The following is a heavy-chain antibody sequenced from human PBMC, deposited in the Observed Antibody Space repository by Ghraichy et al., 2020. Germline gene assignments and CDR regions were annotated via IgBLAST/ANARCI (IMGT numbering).Heavy chain of an antibody. CDR1: GGSFSGYY. J-gene: IGHJ4*02. V-gene: IGHV4-34*01. D-gene: IGHD3-3*01. CDR2: INYSGTS. Sequence: SCAVSGGSFSGYYWAWIRQSPGKGLEWIGEINYSGTSNYNPSLKNRVSMSVDASKSHFSLNLKSLTAADTAVYYCARGREDDDWGGYAPPAAFDFWGQGNLVTVS. CDR3: ARGREDDDWGGYAPPAAFDF.